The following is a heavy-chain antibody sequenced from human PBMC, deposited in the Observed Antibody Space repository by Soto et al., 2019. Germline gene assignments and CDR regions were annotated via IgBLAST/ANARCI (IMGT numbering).Heavy chain of an antibody. J-gene: IGHJ5*02. Sequence: VQLQESGPGLVKPSETLSLSCSVSGDSIRNYYWTWVRQPAGKGLEWVGRIYSSGSSNFNPSLKSRLSMSVDTSKNQFSLNLKSVTAADTALYYCVREYSGFEGNWFDPWGQGTLVTVSS. D-gene: IGHD5-12*01. CDR1: GDSIRNYY. V-gene: IGHV4-4*07. CDR2: IYSSGSS. CDR3: VREYSGFEGNWFDP.